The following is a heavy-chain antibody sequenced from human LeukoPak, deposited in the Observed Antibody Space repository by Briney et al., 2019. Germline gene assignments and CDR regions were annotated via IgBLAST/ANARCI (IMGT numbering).Heavy chain of an antibody. CDR2: ISSSSSYI. CDR3: ASLAAYGDYVADDY. CDR1: GFTFSSYS. D-gene: IGHD4-17*01. Sequence: GGSLRLSCAASGFTFSSYSMNWVRQAPGKGLEWVSSISSSSSYIYYADSVKGRFTTSRDNAKNSLYLQMNSLRAEDTAVYYCASLAAYGDYVADDYWGQGTLVTVSS. V-gene: IGHV3-21*01. J-gene: IGHJ4*02.